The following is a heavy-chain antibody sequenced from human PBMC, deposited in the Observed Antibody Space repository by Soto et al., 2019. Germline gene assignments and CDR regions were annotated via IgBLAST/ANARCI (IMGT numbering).Heavy chain of an antibody. CDR1: GFTFSSYS. J-gene: IGHJ4*02. V-gene: IGHV3-21*01. Sequence: PGGSLRLSCAASGFTFSSYSMNWVRQAPGKGLEWVSSISSSSSYIYYADSVKGRFTISRDNAKNSLYLQMNSLRAEDTAVYYCARDFPAAARTFDYRGQGTLVTVSS. D-gene: IGHD6-13*01. CDR3: ARDFPAAARTFDY. CDR2: ISSSSSYI.